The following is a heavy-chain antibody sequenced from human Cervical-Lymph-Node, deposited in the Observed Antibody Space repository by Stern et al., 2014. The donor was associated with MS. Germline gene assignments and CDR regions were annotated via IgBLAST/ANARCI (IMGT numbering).Heavy chain of an antibody. V-gene: IGHV1-24*01. Sequence: VQLVESGAEVKKPGASVKVSCKASGYTLTDLSMHWVRQAPGKGLEWVGGFDPEDGATIYAQKFQGRDTMTEDTSTDTAYMELSSLRSEDTAVYYCATDRDDFRSGYSAPTKGYGLDVWGQGTTVTVTS. J-gene: IGHJ6*02. CDR1: GYTLTDLS. CDR2: FDPEDGAT. CDR3: ATDRDDFRSGYSAPTKGYGLDV. D-gene: IGHD3-3*01.